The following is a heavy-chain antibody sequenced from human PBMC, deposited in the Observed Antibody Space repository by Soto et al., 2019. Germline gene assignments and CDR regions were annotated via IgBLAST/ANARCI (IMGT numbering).Heavy chain of an antibody. CDR3: ARVYYDSSGYYYFDY. CDR2: IYTSGGT. Sequence: ETLCIRCTVSGGFISSYYWSWIRQPSGKGLEWIGRIYTSGGTNYNPSLKSRVTMSVDTSKNQFSLKLSSVTAADTAVYYCARVYYDSSGYYYFDYWGQGTLVTVSS. V-gene: IGHV4-4*07. D-gene: IGHD3-22*01. J-gene: IGHJ4*02. CDR1: GGFISSYY.